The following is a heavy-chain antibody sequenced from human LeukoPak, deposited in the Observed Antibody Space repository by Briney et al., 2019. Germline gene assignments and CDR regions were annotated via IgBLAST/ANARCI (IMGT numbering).Heavy chain of an antibody. Sequence: GGSLRLSCAASGFTFSSYSMNWVRQAPGKGLEWVSAISGSGGSTYYADSVKGRFTISRDNSKNTLYLQMNSLRAEDTAVYYCAKGSIVVVAAKYYFDYWGQGTLVTVSS. J-gene: IGHJ4*02. CDR3: AKGSIVVVAAKYYFDY. CDR2: ISGSGGST. D-gene: IGHD2-15*01. V-gene: IGHV3-23*01. CDR1: GFTFSSYS.